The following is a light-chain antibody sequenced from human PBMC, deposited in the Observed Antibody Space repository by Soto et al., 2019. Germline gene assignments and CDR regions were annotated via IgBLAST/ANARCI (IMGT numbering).Light chain of an antibody. CDR2: EVS. Sequence: QSVLTQPASVSASPGQSITISCTGTSSDVGGYNYVSWYQQHPGKAPKLMIYEVSNRPSGVSNRFSGSKSGHTASLTISGLQSEDEADYFCTSYTGSTTLDVFGTGTKVTVL. J-gene: IGLJ1*01. V-gene: IGLV2-14*01. CDR3: TSYTGSTTLDV. CDR1: SSDVGGYNY.